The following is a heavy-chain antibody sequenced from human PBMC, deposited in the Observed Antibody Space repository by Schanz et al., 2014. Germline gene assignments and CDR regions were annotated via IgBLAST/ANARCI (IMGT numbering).Heavy chain of an antibody. V-gene: IGHV4-61*02. Sequence: QVLLQESGPVLVKPSETLSLTCTVSGGSISSGVHYWSWVRQPAGRGLEWIGRIYTSGSTNYNPSLKSRAPISRDTSKNQFSLKLSSVTAADTAVYYCAREPLSGYNWFDPWGQGSLVTVSS. CDR2: IYTSGST. CDR1: GGSISSGVHY. J-gene: IGHJ5*02. D-gene: IGHD6-25*01. CDR3: AREPLSGYNWFDP.